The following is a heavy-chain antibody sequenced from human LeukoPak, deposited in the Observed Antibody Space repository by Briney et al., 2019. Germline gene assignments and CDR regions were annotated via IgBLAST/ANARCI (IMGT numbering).Heavy chain of an antibody. D-gene: IGHD6-13*01. CDR1: GGSISSYY. Sequence: PSETLSLTCTVSGGSISSYYWSWIRQPPGKGLEWIGYIYYSGSTNYNPSLESRVTISVDTSKNQFSLKLSSVTAADTAVYYCARQRAAALFYWGQGTLVTVSS. J-gene: IGHJ4*02. V-gene: IGHV4-59*08. CDR3: ARQRAAALFY. CDR2: IYYSGST.